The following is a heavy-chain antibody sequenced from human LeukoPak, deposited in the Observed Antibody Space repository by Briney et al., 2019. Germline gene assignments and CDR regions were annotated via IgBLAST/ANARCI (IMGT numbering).Heavy chain of an antibody. CDR3: AREGEYCSGGSCPFGYHGMDV. D-gene: IGHD2-15*01. J-gene: IGHJ6*02. V-gene: IGHV1-69*13. CDR2: IIPIFGTA. Sequence: SVKVSCKASGGTFSSYAISWVRQAPGQGLEWMGGIIPIFGTANYAQKFQGRVTITADESTSTAYMELSSLRSEDTAVYYCAREGEYCSGGSCPFGYHGMDVWGQGTTVTVSS. CDR1: GGTFSSYA.